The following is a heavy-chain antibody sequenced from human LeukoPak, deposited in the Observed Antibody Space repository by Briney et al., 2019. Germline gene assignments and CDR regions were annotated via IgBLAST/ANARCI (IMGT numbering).Heavy chain of an antibody. CDR3: ARYYSDAFDV. J-gene: IGHJ3*01. V-gene: IGHV3-48*04. CDR2: ISSTTSRII. D-gene: IGHD3-10*01. CDR1: GFTFSSYW. Sequence: AGGSLRLSCAASGFTFSSYWMSWVRQAPGKGLEWLSYISSTTSRIIYYADSVKGRFTISRDNTKNSLFLQMVSLRVEDTAVYYCARYYSDAFDVWGQGTVVTVSS.